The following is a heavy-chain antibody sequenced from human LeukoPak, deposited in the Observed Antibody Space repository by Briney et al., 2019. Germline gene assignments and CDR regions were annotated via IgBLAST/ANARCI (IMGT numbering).Heavy chain of an antibody. CDR2: IIPIFGIA. Sequence: SVKVSCKASGGTFSSYAISWVRQAPGQGLEWMGRIIPIFGIANYAQKFQGRVTITADKSTSTAYMELSSLRSEDTAVYYCARAIDSSSSHFFDYWGKGTLVTVSS. D-gene: IGHD6-6*01. J-gene: IGHJ4*02. CDR1: GGTFSSYA. CDR3: ARAIDSSSSHFFDY. V-gene: IGHV1-69*04.